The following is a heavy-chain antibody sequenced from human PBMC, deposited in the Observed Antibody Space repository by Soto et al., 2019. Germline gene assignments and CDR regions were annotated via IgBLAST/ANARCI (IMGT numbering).Heavy chain of an antibody. Sequence: QVQLQESGPGLVKPSQTLSLTCTVSGGSVSSGGYYWSWIRQHPGKGLEWIGYIYYGGNTFYNPSLKSRVTISVDTSKNQFSLKLSSVTAADTAVYYCARKKGYSYGPHYFDYWGQGTRVTVSS. V-gene: IGHV4-31*03. CDR3: ARKKGYSYGPHYFDY. D-gene: IGHD5-18*01. CDR1: GGSVSSGGYY. CDR2: IYYGGNT. J-gene: IGHJ4*02.